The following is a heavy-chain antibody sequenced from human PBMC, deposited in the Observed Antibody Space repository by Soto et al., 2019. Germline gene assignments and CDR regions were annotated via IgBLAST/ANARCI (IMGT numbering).Heavy chain of an antibody. CDR3: ARSIAVAGLDY. CDR1: GFFFTTYA. D-gene: IGHD6-19*01. V-gene: IGHV3-30-3*01. J-gene: IGHJ4*02. Sequence: LRVSCAASGFFFTTYAVHGVRQAPGKGLEWVAVISNDETKKYFADSVKGRISISRDSSKNTVYLQMDSLRAEDTAVYYCARSIAVAGLDYWGPGTLVTVSS. CDR2: ISNDETKK.